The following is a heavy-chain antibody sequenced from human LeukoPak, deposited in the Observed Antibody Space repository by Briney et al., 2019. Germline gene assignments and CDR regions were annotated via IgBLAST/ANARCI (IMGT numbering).Heavy chain of an antibody. D-gene: IGHD3-22*01. V-gene: IGHV1-69*04. CDR1: GGTFSSYT. CDR3: AREGYYYDSSGPRHAFDI. Sequence: GASVKVSCKASGGTFSSYTISWVRQAPGQGLEWMGRITPILGIANYAQKFQGRVTITADKSTSTAYMELSSLRSEDTAVYYCAREGYYYDSSGPRHAFDIWGQGTMVTVSS. J-gene: IGHJ3*02. CDR2: ITPILGIA.